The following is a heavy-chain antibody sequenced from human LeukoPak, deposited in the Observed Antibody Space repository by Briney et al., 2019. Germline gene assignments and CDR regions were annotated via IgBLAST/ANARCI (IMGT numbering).Heavy chain of an antibody. V-gene: IGHV3-73*01. Sequence: GGSLRLSCSASGFTFSGSAIHWVRQASGKGLEWVGLIDRPAKSYATAYGASVGGRFTISRDDSKNTAYLQMDSLKTEDTALYYCTRDRGTYNWLDPWGQGTLVTVSS. J-gene: IGHJ5*02. CDR2: IDRPAKSYAT. CDR3: TRDRGTYNWLDP. CDR1: GFTFSGSA.